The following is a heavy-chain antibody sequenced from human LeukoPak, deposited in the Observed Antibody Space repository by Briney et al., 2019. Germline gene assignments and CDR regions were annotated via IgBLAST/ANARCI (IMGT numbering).Heavy chain of an antibody. Sequence: PGGSLRLSCAASGFTFSSYSMNWVRQAPGKGPEWVSSISSSSSYIYYADSVKGRFTISRDNAKNSLYLQMNSLRAEDTAVYYCARCHWQQPGFDIWGQGTMVTVSS. D-gene: IGHD6-13*01. CDR3: ARCHWQQPGFDI. CDR1: GFTFSSYS. CDR2: ISSSSSYI. V-gene: IGHV3-21*01. J-gene: IGHJ3*02.